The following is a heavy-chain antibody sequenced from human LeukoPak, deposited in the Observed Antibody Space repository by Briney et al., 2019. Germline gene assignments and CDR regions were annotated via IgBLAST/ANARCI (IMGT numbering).Heavy chain of an antibody. CDR3: ARGRSHDYGGFDY. Sequence: PSETLSLTCAVYGGFFSGYYWSWIRQPPGKGLEWIGEINHSGSTNYNPSLKSRVTISVDTSKNQFSLKLSSVTAADTAVYYCARGRSHDYGGFDYWGQGTLVTVSS. CDR1: GGFFSGYY. D-gene: IGHD4-23*01. V-gene: IGHV4-34*01. CDR2: INHSGST. J-gene: IGHJ4*02.